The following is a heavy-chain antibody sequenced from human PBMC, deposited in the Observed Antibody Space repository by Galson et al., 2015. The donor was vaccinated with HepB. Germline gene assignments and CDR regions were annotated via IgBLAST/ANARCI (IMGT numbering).Heavy chain of an antibody. CDR3: AHRTRQQWLVRSRYYFDY. J-gene: IGHJ4*02. Sequence: PALVKPTQTLTLTCTFSGFSLSTSGVGVGWIRQPPGKALEWLALIYWDDDKRYSPSLKSRLTITKDTSKNQVVLTMTNMDPVDTATYYCAHRTRQQWLVRSRYYFDYWGQGTLVTVSS. D-gene: IGHD6-19*01. CDR2: IYWDDDK. CDR1: GFSLSTSGVG. V-gene: IGHV2-5*02.